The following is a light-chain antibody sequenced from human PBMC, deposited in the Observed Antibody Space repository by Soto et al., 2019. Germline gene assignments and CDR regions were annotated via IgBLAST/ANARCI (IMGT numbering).Light chain of an antibody. Sequence: DIQMTQSPSSLSASVGDRVTITCQASQDISNYLNWYQQKPGKAPKLLIYDASNLETGVPSRFSGSASGTDFTFTISNLQPENIATYYCEQYDNRRLTFGGGTKAEIK. CDR3: EQYDNRRLT. CDR1: QDISNY. J-gene: IGKJ4*01. V-gene: IGKV1-33*01. CDR2: DAS.